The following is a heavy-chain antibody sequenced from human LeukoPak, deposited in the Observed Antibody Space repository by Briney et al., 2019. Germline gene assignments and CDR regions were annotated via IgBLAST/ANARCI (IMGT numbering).Heavy chain of an antibody. D-gene: IGHD6-13*01. CDR1: GGSISSYY. J-gene: IGHJ5*02. CDR2: IYYSEST. CDR3: AREFEVAAAGTYNWFDP. Sequence: SETLSLTCTVSGGSISSYYWSWIRQPPGKGLEWIGYIYYSESTNYNPSLKSRVTISVDTSKNQFSLKLSSVTAADTAVYYCAREFEVAAAGTYNWFDPWGQGTLVTVSS. V-gene: IGHV4-59*01.